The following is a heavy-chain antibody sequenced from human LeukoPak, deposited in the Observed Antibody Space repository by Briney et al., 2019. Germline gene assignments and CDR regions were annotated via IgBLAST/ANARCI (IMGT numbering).Heavy chain of an antibody. CDR3: AKLVEWNSSSWHGDY. D-gene: IGHD6-13*01. CDR1: GFTVSSNY. Sequence: GGSLRLSCAASGFTVSSNYMSWVRQAPGKGLEWVSVIYSGGSTYYADSVKGRFTISRDNSKNTLYLQMNSLRAEDTAVYYCAKLVEWNSSSWHGDYWGQGTLVTVSS. J-gene: IGHJ4*02. V-gene: IGHV3-53*05. CDR2: IYSGGST.